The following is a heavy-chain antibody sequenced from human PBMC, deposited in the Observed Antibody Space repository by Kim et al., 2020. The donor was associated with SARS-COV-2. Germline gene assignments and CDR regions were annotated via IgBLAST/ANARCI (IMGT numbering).Heavy chain of an antibody. CDR3: ARDDTGAYYDFWSGSDYMDV. Sequence: GGSLRLSCAASGFTFSSYSMNWVRQAPGKGLEWVSSISSSSSYIYYADSVKGRFTISRDNAKNSLYLQMNSLRAEDTAVYYCARDDTGAYYDFWSGSDYMDVWGKGTTVTVSS. V-gene: IGHV3-21*01. D-gene: IGHD3-3*01. J-gene: IGHJ6*03. CDR1: GFTFSSYS. CDR2: ISSSSSYI.